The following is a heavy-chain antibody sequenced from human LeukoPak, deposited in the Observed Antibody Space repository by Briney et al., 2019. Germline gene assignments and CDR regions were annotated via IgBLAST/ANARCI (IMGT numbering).Heavy chain of an antibody. J-gene: IGHJ5*02. Sequence: PSETLSLTCTVSGGSISSSSYYWGWIRQPPGKGLEWIGSIYYSGSTYYNPSLKSRVTISVDTSKNQFSLKLSSVTAADTAVYYCARDSWFAGNDWFDPWGQGTLVTVSS. CDR3: ARDSWFAGNDWFDP. D-gene: IGHD1-1*01. V-gene: IGHV4-39*07. CDR2: IYYSGST. CDR1: GGSISSSSYY.